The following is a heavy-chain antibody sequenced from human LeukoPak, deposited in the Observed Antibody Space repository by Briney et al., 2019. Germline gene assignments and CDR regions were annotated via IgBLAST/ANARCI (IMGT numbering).Heavy chain of an antibody. CDR1: GGSISSYY. CDR3: ARDSQYYYDSSGYWNLPGGAFDI. Sequence: PSETLSLTCTVSGGSISSYYWSWIRQPPGKGLEWIGYIYYSGSTNYNPSLKSRVTISVDTSKNQFSLKLSSVTAADTAVYYCARDSQYYYDSSGYWNLPGGAFDIWGQGTMVTVSS. D-gene: IGHD3-22*01. V-gene: IGHV4-59*01. J-gene: IGHJ3*02. CDR2: IYYSGST.